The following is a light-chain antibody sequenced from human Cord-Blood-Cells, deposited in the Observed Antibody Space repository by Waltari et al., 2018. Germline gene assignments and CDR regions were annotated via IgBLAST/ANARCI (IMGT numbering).Light chain of an antibody. J-gene: IGKJ2*01. Sequence: DSVMTQSTDSLAVSLGEWAPIHCNSSQSVLYSSNNKNYLAWYQQKTGKPPKLLIYWASTRESGGPDRVSGSGSGTDFTLTISSLQAEDVAVYYCQQYYSTPYTFGQGTKLEIK. CDR2: WAS. CDR1: QSVLYSSNNKNY. V-gene: IGKV4-1*01. CDR3: QQYYSTPYT.